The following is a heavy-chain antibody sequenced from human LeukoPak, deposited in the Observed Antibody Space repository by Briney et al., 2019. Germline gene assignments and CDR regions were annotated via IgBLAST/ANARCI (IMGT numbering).Heavy chain of an antibody. CDR3: TKDTGEGDF. V-gene: IGHV3-7*01. Sequence: GGSLRLSCAASGFTFSSYWMSWVRQAPGKGLEWVANIKQDGSEKYYVDSVKGRFTISRDNSKNTLYLQMKNLRLEDTAMYYCTKDTGEGDFWGQGTLVTVSS. CDR1: GFTFSSYW. D-gene: IGHD2-21*01. CDR2: IKQDGSEK. J-gene: IGHJ4*02.